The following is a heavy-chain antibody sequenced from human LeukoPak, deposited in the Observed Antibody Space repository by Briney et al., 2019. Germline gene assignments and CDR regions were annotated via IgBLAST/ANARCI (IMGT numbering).Heavy chain of an antibody. D-gene: IGHD3-22*01. V-gene: IGHV1-69*04. J-gene: IGHJ4*02. CDR2: IIPILGIA. Sequence: ASVKVSCKASGGTFSSYTISWVRQAPGQGLEWMGRIIPILGIANYAQKFQGRVTITADKSTSTAYMELSSLRSEDTAVYFCARDIGQWGYYDSRGHFRDFWGQGTLVTVSS. CDR3: ARDIGQWGYYDSRGHFRDF. CDR1: GGTFSSYT.